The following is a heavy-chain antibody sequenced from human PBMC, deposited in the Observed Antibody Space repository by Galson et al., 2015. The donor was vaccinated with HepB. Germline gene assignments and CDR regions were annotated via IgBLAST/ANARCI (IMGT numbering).Heavy chain of an antibody. CDR1: AFTFNNYA. CDR3: ARDEGATVTTTLDF. CDR2: TSYYGSNE. Sequence: SLRLSCAASAFTFNNYALHWVRQAPGKGLEWVAVTSYYGSNEYYTDSVKGRFTISRDSSKNTLYLQMNSLRPEDTAVYYCARDEGATVTTTLDFWGQGTLVTVSS. J-gene: IGHJ4*02. D-gene: IGHD4-17*01. V-gene: IGHV3-30-3*01.